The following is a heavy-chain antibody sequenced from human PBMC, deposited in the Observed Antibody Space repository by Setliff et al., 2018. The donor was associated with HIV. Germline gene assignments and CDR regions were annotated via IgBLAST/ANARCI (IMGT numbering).Heavy chain of an antibody. Sequence: PSETLSLTCSVSGISINGYYWSWIRQSPRTRLEWIGYVSSIGNTNYNPSLKSRVTISVDTSKDQFSLKLSSVTAADTAVYYCARRQQLWLLYAFDIWGQGTMVTVSS. CDR3: ARRQQLWLLYAFDI. D-gene: IGHD5-18*01. V-gene: IGHV4-4*08. CDR2: VSSIGNT. J-gene: IGHJ3*02. CDR1: GISINGYY.